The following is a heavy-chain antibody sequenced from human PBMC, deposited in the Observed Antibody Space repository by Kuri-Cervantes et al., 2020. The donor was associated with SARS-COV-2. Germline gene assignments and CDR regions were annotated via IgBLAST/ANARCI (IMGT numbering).Heavy chain of an antibody. Sequence: SETLSLTCTVSGGSISSGDYYWSWIRQPPGKGLEWIGEINHSGSTNYNPSLKSRVTISVDTSKNQFSLKLSSVTAADTAVYYCARGRIGYSSGWSYWYFDLWGRGTLVTVSS. V-gene: IGHV4-39*07. CDR1: GGSISSGDYY. CDR3: ARGRIGYSSGWSYWYFDL. D-gene: IGHD6-19*01. J-gene: IGHJ2*01. CDR2: INHSGST.